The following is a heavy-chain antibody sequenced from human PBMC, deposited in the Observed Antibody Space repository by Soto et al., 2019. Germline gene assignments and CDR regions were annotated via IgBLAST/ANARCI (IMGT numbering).Heavy chain of an antibody. CDR3: ASEPLT. V-gene: IGHV4-31*03. J-gene: IGHJ4*02. CDR1: GVSISTGGYY. CDR2: IYYGGST. Sequence: QVQLQESGPGLVKPSQTLSLTCTVSGVSISTGGYYWSWIRQHPGKGLEWIGYIYYGGSTYYNPALKSRVTISVDTSKNRFSLKLSAVSAAATAVYYCASEPLTWGQGTLVTVSS.